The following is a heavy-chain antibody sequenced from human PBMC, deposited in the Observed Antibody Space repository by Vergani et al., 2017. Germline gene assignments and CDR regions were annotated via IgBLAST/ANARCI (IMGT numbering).Heavy chain of an antibody. Sequence: QVHLVESGGGVVQPGGSLRLSCAASGFTFSNFGMHWIRQAPGKGLEWLAYIGKDGINTRYRDAVKGRFTVSRDNSKDILYLQMDSLRREDTALYYGANDLRDSTDELPDSWGPGTIVIVSS. D-gene: IGHD2-21*02. CDR3: ANDLRDSTDELPDS. CDR2: IGKDGINT. J-gene: IGHJ4*02. V-gene: IGHV3-30*02. CDR1: GFTFSNFG.